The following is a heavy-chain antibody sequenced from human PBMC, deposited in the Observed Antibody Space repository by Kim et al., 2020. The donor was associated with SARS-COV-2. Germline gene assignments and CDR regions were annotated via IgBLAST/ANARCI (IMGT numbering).Heavy chain of an antibody. V-gene: IGHV3-30*18. J-gene: IGHJ4*02. CDR1: GFTFNSFG. CDR2: ISYDGANK. Sequence: GGSLRLSCAASGFTFNSFGMHWVRQAPGKGLEWVGVISYDGANKYYADSVKGRFTISRDNSKKTLSLQMNSLRSDDTAVYYCAKMSPGSYFDDWGQGILVTVSS. D-gene: IGHD1-26*01. CDR3: AKMSPGSYFDD.